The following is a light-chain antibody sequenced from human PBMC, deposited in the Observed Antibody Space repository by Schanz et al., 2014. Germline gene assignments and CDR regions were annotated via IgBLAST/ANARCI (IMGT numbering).Light chain of an antibody. CDR1: QSVSSSY. CDR3: QKYNSAPWT. Sequence: PGERVTLSCRASQSVSSSYLAWYQQKPGQAPRLLIYGASSRATGIPDRFSGSGSGTDFTLTISSLQPEDVATYYCQKYNSAPWTFGQGTKVEIK. CDR2: GAS. V-gene: IGKV3-20*01. J-gene: IGKJ1*01.